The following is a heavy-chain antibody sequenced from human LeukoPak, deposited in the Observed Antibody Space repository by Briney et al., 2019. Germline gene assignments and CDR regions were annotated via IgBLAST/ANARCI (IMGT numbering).Heavy chain of an antibody. Sequence: ASVKVSCKASGNTFTGYYIHWVRQAPGQGLEWMGWINPNSGGTNYAQKFQGRVTMTRDTSISTAYMELSRLRSDDTAVYYCARGEALVLRYFDWLLFGNYWGQGTLVTVSS. D-gene: IGHD3-9*01. CDR1: GNTFTGYY. CDR3: ARGEALVLRYFDWLLFGNY. J-gene: IGHJ4*02. CDR2: INPNSGGT. V-gene: IGHV1-2*02.